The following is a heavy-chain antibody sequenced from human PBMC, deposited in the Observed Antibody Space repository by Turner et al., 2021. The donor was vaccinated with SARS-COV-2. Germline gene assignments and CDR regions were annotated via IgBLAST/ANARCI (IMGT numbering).Heavy chain of an antibody. Sequence: QMQLVQSGAELKKPGASVKVSCKASGYTFNGHHMHWVRQAPGQGPEWMGWINANNGETNYAQKFQGRITMTRDTSISTAYMELSSLRFDDTAFYYCATGYAYCGADCSIDYWGQGTLVTVSS. CDR1: GYTFNGHH. D-gene: IGHD2-21*02. J-gene: IGHJ4*02. CDR2: INANNGET. CDR3: ATGYAYCGADCSIDY. V-gene: IGHV1-2*02.